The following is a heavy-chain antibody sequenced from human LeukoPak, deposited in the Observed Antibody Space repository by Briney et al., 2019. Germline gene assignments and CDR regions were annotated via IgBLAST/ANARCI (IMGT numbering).Heavy chain of an antibody. D-gene: IGHD3-22*01. J-gene: IGHJ6*02. CDR3: ARGYYDSSGYYGGIEYYYYGMDV. Sequence: SETLSLTCTVSGGSISSYYWSWIRQPPGKGLEWIGYIYYSGSTNYNPSLKRRVTISVDTSKNQFSLKLSSVTAADTAVYYCARGYYDSSGYYGGIEYYYYGMDVWGQGTTVTVSS. CDR1: GGSISSYY. CDR2: IYYSGST. V-gene: IGHV4-59*01.